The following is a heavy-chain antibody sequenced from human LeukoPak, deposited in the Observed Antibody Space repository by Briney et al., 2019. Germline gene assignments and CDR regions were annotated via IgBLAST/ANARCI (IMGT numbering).Heavy chain of an antibody. CDR2: TYYNGDI. V-gene: IGHV4-59*08. J-gene: IGHJ4*02. D-gene: IGHD4-17*01. Sequence: SETLSLTCTVSGDSSSSYYWSWIRQPPGKGLEWVGNTYYNGDIYSNSSLESRLTQSIDTSKNHFSLKLTSATAADTAVYYCARILYDFGDHYIDYWGQGILVTVSS. CDR3: ARILYDFGDHYIDY. CDR1: GDSSSSYY.